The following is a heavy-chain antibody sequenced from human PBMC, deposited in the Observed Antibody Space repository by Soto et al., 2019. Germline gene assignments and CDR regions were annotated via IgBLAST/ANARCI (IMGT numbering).Heavy chain of an antibody. CDR1: GFTFSDFW. CDR3: GRDQVRNGVGV. Sequence: GGSLRLSCEASGFTFSDFWMSWVRQAPGKGLEWVANIKGDGSEKRYVDSVRGRFTISRDNAKNSVYLQMNSLRADDTALYYCGRDQVRNGVGVWGQGIKVTVSS. J-gene: IGHJ6*02. V-gene: IGHV3-7*01. CDR2: IKGDGSEK.